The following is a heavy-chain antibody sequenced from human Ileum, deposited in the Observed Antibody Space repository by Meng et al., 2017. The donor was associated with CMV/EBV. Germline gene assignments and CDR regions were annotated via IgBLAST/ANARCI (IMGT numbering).Heavy chain of an antibody. CDR2: INGDWTSS. Sequence: GESLKISCAASGFTFSGDWMHWVRQAPGKGLMFVSRINGDWTSSGYADSVKGRFTISRDNANNMLYLQLDSLRAEDTAVYYCVTNVYCSGGGCRDYWGQGTLVTVSS. D-gene: IGHD2-15*01. V-gene: IGHV3-74*01. CDR1: GFTFSGDW. J-gene: IGHJ4*02. CDR3: VTNVYCSGGGCRDY.